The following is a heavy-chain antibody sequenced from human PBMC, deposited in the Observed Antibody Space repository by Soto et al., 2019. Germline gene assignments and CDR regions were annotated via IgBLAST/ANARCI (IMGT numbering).Heavy chain of an antibody. D-gene: IGHD6-13*01. J-gene: IGHJ6*02. V-gene: IGHV3-11*05. CDR3: ARSGSGTEYYGLDV. CDR1: GFSFGDYY. CDR2: ISGSSTYT. Sequence: QVQLVESGGGWVKLGGSRRLSVAAPGFSFGDYYMTWIRQAPGKGLEWVSYISGSSTYTKYADSVKGRFTISRDNAKNSLYLQMNSLRAEDTAVYYCARSGSGTEYYGLDVWGQGTTVTVSS.